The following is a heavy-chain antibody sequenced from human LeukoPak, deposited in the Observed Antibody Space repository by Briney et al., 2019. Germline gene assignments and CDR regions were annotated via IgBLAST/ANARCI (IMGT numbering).Heavy chain of an antibody. CDR3: ARDLGDYIQYNWFDP. CDR1: GYTFTGYY. Sequence: ASVKVSCKASGYTFTGYYMHWVRQAPGQGLEWMGWINPNSGGTKYAQKFQGRVTMTRDTSISTAYMELSGLRSDDTAVYYCARDLGDYIQYNWFDPWGQGTLVTVSS. J-gene: IGHJ5*02. V-gene: IGHV1-2*02. D-gene: IGHD4-17*01. CDR2: INPNSGGT.